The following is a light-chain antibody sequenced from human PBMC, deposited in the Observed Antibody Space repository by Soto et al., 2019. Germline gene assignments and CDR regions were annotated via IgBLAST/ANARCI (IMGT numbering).Light chain of an antibody. Sequence: DIQMTQSPSTLSASVGDRVTIACRASQRIGSLLAWYQQRPGRAPTLLIYKASSLESAVPSRFSGSGFGTEFSLTISSLQPDDSATYYCQQYNSYPLTFGQGTRLEIK. CDR1: QRIGSL. CDR2: KAS. V-gene: IGKV1-5*03. CDR3: QQYNSYPLT. J-gene: IGKJ5*01.